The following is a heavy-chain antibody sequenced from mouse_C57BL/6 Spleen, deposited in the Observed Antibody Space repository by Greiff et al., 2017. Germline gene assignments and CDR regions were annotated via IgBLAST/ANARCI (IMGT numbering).Heavy chain of an antibody. V-gene: IGHV14-2*01. J-gene: IGHJ1*03. D-gene: IGHD1-1*01. CDR2: IDPEDGET. CDR3: ARRYYGRSYWYFDV. CDR1: GFNIKDYY. Sequence: VQLQQSGAELVKPGASVKWSCTASGFNIKDYYMHGVKQRTEQGLEGIGRIDPEDGETKYAPKFQGKATITADTSSHTADLQLSSLTSEDTAVYYCARRYYGRSYWYFDVWGTGTTVTVSS.